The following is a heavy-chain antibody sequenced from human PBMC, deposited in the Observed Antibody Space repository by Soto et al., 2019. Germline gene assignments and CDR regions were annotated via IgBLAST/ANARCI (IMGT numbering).Heavy chain of an antibody. CDR2: ISGGGHGT. J-gene: IGHJ4*02. D-gene: IGHD3-10*01. Sequence: GGSLRLSCAASGFPFGNYAMSWVRQAPGKGLEWISGISGGGHGTNYADSVKGRFTISRDNSKNTLYLQMNSLRAEDTAVYYCAKGWGYYGSGSSSYDYWGQGTLVTVSS. CDR1: GFPFGNYA. V-gene: IGHV3-23*01. CDR3: AKGWGYYGSGSSSYDY.